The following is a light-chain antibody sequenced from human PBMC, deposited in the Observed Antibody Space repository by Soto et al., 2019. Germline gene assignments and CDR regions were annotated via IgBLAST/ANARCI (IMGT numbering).Light chain of an antibody. J-gene: IGKJ2*01. Sequence: DIVMTQSPDSLAVSLGERATINCKSSQSVLYSSNTKNYLAWYQQKPGQPPKLLIYWASTRESGVPDRFSGSVSGTDFALTISSRHAEDGVVYYCQQYYSTPYTFGQGTKLEIK. CDR3: QQYYSTPYT. CDR1: QSVLYSSNTKNY. CDR2: WAS. V-gene: IGKV4-1*01.